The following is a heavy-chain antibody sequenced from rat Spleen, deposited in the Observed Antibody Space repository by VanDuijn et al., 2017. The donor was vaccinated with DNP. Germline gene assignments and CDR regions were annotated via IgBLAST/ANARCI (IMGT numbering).Heavy chain of an antibody. V-gene: IGHV5-7*01. J-gene: IGHJ3*01. CDR3: ASLNNYNWFAY. CDR1: GFTFSNYD. Sequence: EVQLVESGGGLVQPGRSMKLSCATSGFTFSNYDMAWVRQAPKKGLEWVATISSDGSSTYYRDSVKGRFTISRDNAKSTLYLQMDSLRSEDTATYYCASLNNYNWFAYWGQGTLVTVSS. D-gene: IGHD1-10*01. CDR2: ISSDGSST.